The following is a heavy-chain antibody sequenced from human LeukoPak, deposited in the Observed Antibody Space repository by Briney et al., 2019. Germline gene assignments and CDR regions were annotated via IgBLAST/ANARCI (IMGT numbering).Heavy chain of an antibody. D-gene: IGHD2-2*01. Sequence: SQTLSLTCTDSGGSISSGDYYWSWIRQHPGKGLEWIGYIYYSGSTYYNPSLKSRVTISVDTSKNQFSLKLSSVTAADTAVYYCASEGRQPHYYYGMDVWGQGTTVTVSS. J-gene: IGHJ6*02. CDR2: IYYSGST. CDR3: ASEGRQPHYYYGMDV. V-gene: IGHV4-30-4*01. CDR1: GGSISSGDYY.